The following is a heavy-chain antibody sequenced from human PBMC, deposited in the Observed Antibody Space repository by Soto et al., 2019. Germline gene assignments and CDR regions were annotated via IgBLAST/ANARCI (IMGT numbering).Heavy chain of an antibody. CDR1: GGTFSSYA. Sequence: SVKVSCKASGGTFSSYAISWVRQAPGQGLEWMGGIIPIFGTANYAQKFQGRVTITADESTGTAYMELSSLRSEDTAVYYCASITIFGVTMDGSRRGMDVWGQGTTVTVSS. CDR3: ASITIFGVTMDGSRRGMDV. CDR2: IIPIFGTA. J-gene: IGHJ6*02. D-gene: IGHD3-3*01. V-gene: IGHV1-69*13.